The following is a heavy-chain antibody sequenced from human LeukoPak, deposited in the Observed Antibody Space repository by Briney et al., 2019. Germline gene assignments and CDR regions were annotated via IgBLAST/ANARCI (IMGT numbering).Heavy chain of an antibody. D-gene: IGHD3-16*02. V-gene: IGHV4-34*01. J-gene: IGHJ4*02. CDR1: GGSFSGYY. Sequence: SETLSLTCAVYGGSFSGYYWSWIRQSPGKGLEWIGEINHSGSSNYNPSLKSRVTISVDTSKNQFSLKLSSVTAADTAVYYCARGRRFAFGGVIVNPHYFDYWGQGTLVTVSS. CDR3: ARGRRFAFGGVIVNPHYFDY. CDR2: INHSGSS.